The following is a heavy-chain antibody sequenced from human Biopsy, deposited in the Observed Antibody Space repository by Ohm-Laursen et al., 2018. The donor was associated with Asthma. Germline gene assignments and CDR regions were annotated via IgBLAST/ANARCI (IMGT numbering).Heavy chain of an antibody. V-gene: IGHV3-9*01. CDR1: GFNFDDSG. J-gene: IGHJ3*02. Sequence: SLRLSCSAFGFNFDDSGMNRVRQGPGKGPEWVAGISWNSVSIAYADSVRGRFTISRDNAKTSLYLQMNSLRDGDTAVYFCAKNSRRGSHDPFDIWGQGTMVTVSS. D-gene: IGHD1-26*01. CDR2: ISWNSVSI. CDR3: AKNSRRGSHDPFDI.